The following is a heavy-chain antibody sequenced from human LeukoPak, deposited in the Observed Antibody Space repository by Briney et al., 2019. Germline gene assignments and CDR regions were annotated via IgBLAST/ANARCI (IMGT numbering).Heavy chain of an antibody. CDR1: GYTFTSYD. V-gene: IGHV1-46*01. D-gene: IGHD3-3*01. Sequence: ASVKVSCKASGYTFTSYDINWVRQAPGQGLEWMGIINPSGGSTSYAQKFQGRVTMTRDTSTSTVYMELSSLRSEDTAVYYCARDYTYYDFWSGPYGMDVWGQGTTVTVSS. J-gene: IGHJ6*02. CDR2: INPSGGST. CDR3: ARDYTYYDFWSGPYGMDV.